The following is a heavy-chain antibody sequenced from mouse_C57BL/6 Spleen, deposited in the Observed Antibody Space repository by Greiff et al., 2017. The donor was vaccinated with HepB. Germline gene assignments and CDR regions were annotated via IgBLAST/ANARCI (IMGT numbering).Heavy chain of an antibody. CDR1: GYTFTSYG. CDR2: IYPRSGNT. Sequence: QVHVKQSGAELARPGASVKLSCKASGYTFTSYGISWVKQRTGQGLEWIGEIYPRSGNTYYNEKVKGKATLTADKSSSTAYMELRSLTSEDSAVYFCARGGVTTLSYAMDYWGQGTSVTVSS. V-gene: IGHV1-81*01. D-gene: IGHD2-2*01. J-gene: IGHJ4*01. CDR3: ARGGVTTLSYAMDY.